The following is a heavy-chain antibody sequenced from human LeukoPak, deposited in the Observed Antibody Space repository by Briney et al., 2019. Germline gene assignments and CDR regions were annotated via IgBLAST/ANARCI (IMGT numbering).Heavy chain of an antibody. J-gene: IGHJ3*02. D-gene: IGHD3-10*01. CDR1: GGSISSSSYY. CDR2: IYYSGST. CDR3: ASKDGSGSYWLPALGNDAFDI. Sequence: SETLSLTCTVSGGSISSSSYYWGWIRQPPGKGLEWIGSIYYSGSTYYNPSLRSRVTISVDTSKNQFSLKLSSVTAADTAVYYCASKDGSGSYWLPALGNDAFDIWGQGTMVTVSS. V-gene: IGHV4-39*01.